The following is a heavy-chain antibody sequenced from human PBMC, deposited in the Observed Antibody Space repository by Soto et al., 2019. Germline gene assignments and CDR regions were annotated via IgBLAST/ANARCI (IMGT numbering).Heavy chain of an antibody. D-gene: IGHD1-26*01. CDR1: GYSFTGYY. CDR2: INPNSGGT. CDR3: AKEGHTSGSGGCLNI. J-gene: IGHJ3*02. Sequence: SVKVSCKASGYSFTGYYMPSVRQSPGQGLEWMGWINPNSGGTNYAQKFKGRVTMTRDTSISTAYMELIRLRSDATALYFCAKEGHTSGSGGCLNIWRQGTMDSV. V-gene: IGHV1-2*02.